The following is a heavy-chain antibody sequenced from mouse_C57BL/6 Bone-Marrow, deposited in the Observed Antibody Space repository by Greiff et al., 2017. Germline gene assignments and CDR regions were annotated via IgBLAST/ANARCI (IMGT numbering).Heavy chain of an antibody. CDR1: GFTFSDYG. CDR3: TRTYGSRGAMDY. J-gene: IGHJ4*01. CDR2: ISNLAYSI. Sequence: EVHLVESGGGLVQPGGSLKLSCGASGFTFSDYGMAWVRQAPRKGPEWVAFISNLAYSIYYADTVTGRFSISRANAKNTLYLEMSSLRSEDTAIDYCTRTYGSRGAMDYWGQGTSVTVSS. V-gene: IGHV5-15*01. D-gene: IGHD1-1*01.